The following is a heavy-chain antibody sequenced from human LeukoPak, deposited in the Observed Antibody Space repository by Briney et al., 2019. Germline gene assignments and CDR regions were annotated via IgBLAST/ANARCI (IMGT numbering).Heavy chain of an antibody. V-gene: IGHV4-59*01. Sequence: SETLSLTCTVSDGSITNYDWSWVRQPPGKGLEVTGHVHYSGTANYNPSLRSRVTISIDTSKKHFFLKLKSVTAADTAVYYCARGYGDFRVEGRYFHSWGQGTLVTVSS. D-gene: IGHD4-17*01. J-gene: IGHJ4*02. CDR3: ARGYGDFRVEGRYFHS. CDR1: DGSITNYD. CDR2: VHYSGTA.